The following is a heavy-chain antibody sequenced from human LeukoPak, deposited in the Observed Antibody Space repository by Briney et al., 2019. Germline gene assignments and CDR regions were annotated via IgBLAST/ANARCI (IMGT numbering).Heavy chain of an antibody. CDR3: ARWNDGNHHFDC. D-gene: IGHD1-14*01. Sequence: SETLSLTCTVSGDSVSDYYWNWIRQPPGKEPEWIGYIHHSGNTNNNPSLRSRVTMSVDTAKNQFSLDLISVTSADTAVYYCARWNDGNHHFDCWGQGTLVTVSA. CDR1: GDSVSDYY. CDR2: IHHSGNT. J-gene: IGHJ4*02. V-gene: IGHV4-59*02.